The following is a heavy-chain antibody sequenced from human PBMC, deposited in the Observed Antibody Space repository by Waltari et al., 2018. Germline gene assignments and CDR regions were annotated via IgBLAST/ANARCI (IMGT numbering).Heavy chain of an antibody. V-gene: IGHV4-4*02. CDR1: GGSISSSNW. CDR2: IYHSGST. J-gene: IGHJ4*02. CDR3: AISQGGGDFDY. Sequence: QVQLQESGPGLVKPSGTLSLTCAVSGGSISSSNWWSWVRQPPGKGLEWLGEIYHSGSTNDNPSLKSRVTRSVDKSKNQLSLKRSSVTAADTAVYYCAISQGGGDFDYWGQGTLVTVSS. D-gene: IGHD3-16*01.